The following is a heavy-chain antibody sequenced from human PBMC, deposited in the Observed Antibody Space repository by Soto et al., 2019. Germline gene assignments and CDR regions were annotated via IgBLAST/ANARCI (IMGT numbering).Heavy chain of an antibody. CDR2: IIPIFGTA. J-gene: IGHJ4*02. V-gene: IGHV1-69*12. CDR3: ARIEMATINVDYFDY. Sequence: QVQLVQSGAEVKKPGSSVKVSCKASGVTFSSYAISWVRQAPGQGLEWMGGIIPIFGTANYAQKFQGRVTITADESTSTAYMELSSLRSEDTAVYYCARIEMATINVDYFDYWGQGTLVTVSS. D-gene: IGHD5-12*01. CDR1: GVTFSSYA.